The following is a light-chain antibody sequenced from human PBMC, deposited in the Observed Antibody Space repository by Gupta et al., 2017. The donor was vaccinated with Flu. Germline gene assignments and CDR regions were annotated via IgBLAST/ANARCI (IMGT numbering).Light chain of an antibody. CDR1: SPNIGANYY. Sequence: QSVLTQPPSVLGAPGQRVTLPCTVSSPNIGANYYVNWYQQLPGAAPKLLIYANTNRPSGVPDRFSGSKSGPSASLAITGLQAEDEADYYWQSYDSSLSRYVFGTGTTVPVL. J-gene: IGLJ1*01. CDR2: ANT. V-gene: IGLV1-40*01. CDR3: QSYDSSLSRYV.